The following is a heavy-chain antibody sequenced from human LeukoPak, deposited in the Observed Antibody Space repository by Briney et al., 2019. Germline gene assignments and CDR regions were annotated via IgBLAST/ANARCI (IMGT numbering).Heavy chain of an antibody. CDR1: RLILSNYW. J-gene: IGHJ5*02. D-gene: IGHD5-24*01. V-gene: IGHV3-7*01. CDR3: TRMSREAPGLPDL. Sequence: PGGSLRLSCAASRLILSNYWMSWVRQAPGKGLEYVANIKQDGSEKYYVDSVKGRFTISRDNAKNTLYLQIGSLRADDTAVYYCTRMSREAPGLPDLWGQGTLVTVSS. CDR2: IKQDGSEK.